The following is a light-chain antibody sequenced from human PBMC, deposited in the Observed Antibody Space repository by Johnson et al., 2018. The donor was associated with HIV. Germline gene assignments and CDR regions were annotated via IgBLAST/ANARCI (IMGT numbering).Light chain of an antibody. CDR2: EKN. CDR1: SSNVGNNY. J-gene: IGLJ1*01. Sequence: QPVLTQPPSVSAAPGQKVTISCSGTSSNVGNNYVSWYQQFPGTAPKLLIYEKNKRPSGIPDRFSASKSGTSATLAITGLQTGDEADYYCGTWDSSLSAHYVFGTGTKVTVL. V-gene: IGLV1-51*02. CDR3: GTWDSSLSAHYV.